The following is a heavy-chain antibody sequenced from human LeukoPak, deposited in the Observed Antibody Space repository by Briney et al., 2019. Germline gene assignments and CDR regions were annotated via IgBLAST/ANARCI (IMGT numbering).Heavy chain of an antibody. CDR2: ISSSSYI. D-gene: IGHD6-19*01. CDR3: AREAVARAFDI. Sequence: GGSLRLSCAASGFTFSSYSMNWVRQAPGKGLEWVSSISSSSYIYYADSVKGRFTISRDNAKNSLYLQMNSLRAEDTAVYYCAREAVARAFDIWGQGTMVTVSS. J-gene: IGHJ3*02. V-gene: IGHV3-21*01. CDR1: GFTFSSYS.